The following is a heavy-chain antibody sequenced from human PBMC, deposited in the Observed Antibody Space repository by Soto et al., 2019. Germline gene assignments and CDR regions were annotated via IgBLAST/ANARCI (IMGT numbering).Heavy chain of an antibody. D-gene: IGHD6-19*01. Sequence: GGSLRLSCVASGFTFSTYAMNWVRQAPGKGLEWVSGISGSGDSTYYADSVKGRFTVSRDNSKNTLYLQMNSLRAEDTAVFYCAKERSSGWSFDYWGQGTLVTSPQ. J-gene: IGHJ4*02. CDR3: AKERSSGWSFDY. CDR2: ISGSGDST. V-gene: IGHV3-23*01. CDR1: GFTFSTYA.